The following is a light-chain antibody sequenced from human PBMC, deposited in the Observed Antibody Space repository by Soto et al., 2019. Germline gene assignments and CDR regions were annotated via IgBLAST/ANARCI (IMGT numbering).Light chain of an antibody. V-gene: IGKV3-20*01. J-gene: IGKJ2*01. CDR2: GAS. CDR1: QSVSSTY. CDR3: QQYGSSPYN. Sequence: EIVLTQSPGTLSLSPGERATLSCRASQSVSSTYLAWYQHKPGQAPRLLIYGASSRATGIPDRFSGSGSGTDFTLTIIRLEPEDFAVYYCQQYGSSPYNFRQGTKLEIK.